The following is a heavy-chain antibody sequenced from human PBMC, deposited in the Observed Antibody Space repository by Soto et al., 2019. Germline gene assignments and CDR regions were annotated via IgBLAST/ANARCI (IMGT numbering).Heavy chain of an antibody. Sequence: SETLSLTCTLSGASITSTTYFWAWIRKPPGKGLEWVGSIYCSGKTHYNPSLKSRVTISVDRSKNQFSLQMSSVTAADTAVYYCAKNLPRTGRFDYWGQGSLVTV. CDR3: AKNLPRTGRFDY. CDR1: GASITSTTYF. V-gene: IGHV4-39*01. J-gene: IGHJ4*02. CDR2: IYCSGKT.